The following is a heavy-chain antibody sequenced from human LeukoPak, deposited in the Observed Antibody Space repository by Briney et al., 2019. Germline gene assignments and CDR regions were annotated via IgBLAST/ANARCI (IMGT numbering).Heavy chain of an antibody. V-gene: IGHV4-34*01. D-gene: IGHD2-2*01. CDR2: INHSGST. J-gene: IGHJ4*02. CDR3: ARRKGIMPEYYFDY. CDR1: GGSFSGYY. Sequence: SETLSLTCAVYGGSFSGYYWSWIRQPPGKGLEWIGEINHSGSTNYNPSLKSRVTISVDTSKNQFSLNLSSVTAADTAVYYCARRKGIMPEYYFDYWAREPWSPSPQ.